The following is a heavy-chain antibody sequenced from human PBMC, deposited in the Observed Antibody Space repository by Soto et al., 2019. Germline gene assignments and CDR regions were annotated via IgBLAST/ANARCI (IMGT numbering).Heavy chain of an antibody. V-gene: IGHV5-51*01. J-gene: IGHJ3*02. CDR3: ARPVGRRSTMIVGTVGAFDI. CDR2: IYPGDSDT. D-gene: IGHD3-22*01. CDR1: GYSFTSYW. Sequence: GESLKISCKGSGYSFTSYWIGWVRQMPGKGLEWMGIIYPGDSDTRYSPSFQGQVTISADKSISTAYLQWSSLKASDTAMYYCARPVGRRSTMIVGTVGAFDIWGQGTMVTVSS.